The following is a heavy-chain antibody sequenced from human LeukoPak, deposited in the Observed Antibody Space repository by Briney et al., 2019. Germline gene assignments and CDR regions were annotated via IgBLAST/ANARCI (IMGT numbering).Heavy chain of an antibody. V-gene: IGHV3-33*01. J-gene: IGHJ3*02. CDR1: GFXFSDYG. CDR2: IWYDGSNK. D-gene: IGHD3-10*01. Sequence: GGSLRLSCEASGFXFSDYGMHWVRQAPGKGLEWVAVIWYDGSNKYYADSVKGRFTVSRDNSKNTLDLQMSSLRAEDTAVYYCAREQYGSDDALDIWGQGTLVTVSS. CDR3: AREQYGSDDALDI.